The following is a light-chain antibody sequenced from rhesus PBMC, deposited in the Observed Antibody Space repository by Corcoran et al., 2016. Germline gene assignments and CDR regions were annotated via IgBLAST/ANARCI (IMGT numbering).Light chain of an antibody. CDR3: QQCMRSPLT. CDR2: RAS. Sequence: DIQMTQSPSSLSASIGDTVTINCRASQRLYIYLAWYQQKPGKAPKLLIYRASQLQTGVPSRFTGSGSGTDFTLPINNLQSDDFATYFCQQCMRSPLTFGGGARV. V-gene: IGKV1-22*01. CDR1: QRLYIY. J-gene: IGKJ4*01.